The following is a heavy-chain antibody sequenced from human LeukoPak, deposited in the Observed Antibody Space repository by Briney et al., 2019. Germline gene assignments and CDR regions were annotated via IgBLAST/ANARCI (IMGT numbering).Heavy chain of an antibody. D-gene: IGHD3-22*01. Sequence: PGGSLRLSCAASGFTFNIYAMSWVRQAPGKGLEWVSTISGSGGSTNYADSVKGRFTISRDNSKNTPYLQMNSLRAEDTAVYYCAKDGHSSGYSLDYWGQGTLVTVSS. CDR3: AKDGHSSGYSLDY. CDR1: GFTFNIYA. CDR2: ISGSGGST. V-gene: IGHV3-23*01. J-gene: IGHJ4*02.